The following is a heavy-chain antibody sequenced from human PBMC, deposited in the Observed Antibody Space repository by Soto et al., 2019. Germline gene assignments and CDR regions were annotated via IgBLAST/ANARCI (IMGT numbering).Heavy chain of an antibody. CDR2: INAGNGNT. CDR3: SRSILVVTALGY. D-gene: IGHD2-21*02. J-gene: IGHJ4*02. V-gene: IGHV1-3*05. CDR1: GYTFTSYA. Sequence: QVQLVQSGAEEKKPGASVKVSCKASGYTFTSYAMHWVRQAPGQRLEWMGWINAGNGNTKYSQKFQGRVTITRDTSACTAYMEATGLRSEDTAVYYCSRSILVVTALGYWGQGTLVNAS.